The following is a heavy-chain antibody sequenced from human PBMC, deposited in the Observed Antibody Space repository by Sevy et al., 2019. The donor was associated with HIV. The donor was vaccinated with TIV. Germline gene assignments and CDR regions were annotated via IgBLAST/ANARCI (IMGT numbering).Heavy chain of an antibody. CDR1: GFSFSYYG. J-gene: IGHJ6*02. CDR2: ISHDGINE. V-gene: IGHV3-30*18. D-gene: IGHD1-26*01. CDR3: ANAYSGSYSHSYLYALDV. Sequence: GGSLRLSCTGSGFSFSYYGMHWVRQAPGKGLDWVALISHDGINEYYADSVKGRFTISRDNSRNTVYLEMNSLRNEDTAIYFCANAYSGSYSHSYLYALDVWGQGTTVTVSS.